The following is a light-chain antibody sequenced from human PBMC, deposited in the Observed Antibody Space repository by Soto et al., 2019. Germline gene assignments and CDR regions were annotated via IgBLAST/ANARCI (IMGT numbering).Light chain of an antibody. J-gene: IGKJ5*01. Sequence: EIVLTQSPGTLSLSPGERATLSCRASQSVSSSYLAWYQQKPGQAPRLLIYGASSRATGIPDRFSGSGSGTNFTLTISRLEPEDFAVYYCQQYGSSPVTFGHGTRVDI. V-gene: IGKV3-20*01. CDR1: QSVSSSY. CDR2: GAS. CDR3: QQYGSSPVT.